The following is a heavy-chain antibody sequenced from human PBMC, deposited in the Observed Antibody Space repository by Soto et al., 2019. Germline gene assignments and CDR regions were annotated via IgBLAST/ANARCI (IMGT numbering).Heavy chain of an antibody. J-gene: IGHJ5*02. CDR1: GLSLSTSGEA. CDR3: AHYVSTSPEGWFAP. CDR2: IYWDDDK. V-gene: IGHV2-5*02. D-gene: IGHD1-26*01. Sequence: QITLKESGPTLVKPTQTLTLTCTFSGLSLSTSGEAVGWIRQPPGKALDWLALIYWDDDKRYNPTLKTRLTITKDTSKNQVVLTLTNTDPVDTATYYLAHYVSTSPEGWFAPWGQGSLVPVSS.